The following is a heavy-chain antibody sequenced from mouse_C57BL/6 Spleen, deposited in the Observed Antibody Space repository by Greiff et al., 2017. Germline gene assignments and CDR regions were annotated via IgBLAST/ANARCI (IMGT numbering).Heavy chain of an antibody. V-gene: IGHV1-56*01. CDR3: AGGGYGNYGAWFAY. CDR2: IFPGSGST. J-gene: IGHJ3*01. Sequence: QVQLQQSGPELVRPGASVKISCKAPGYTFTGYWMQWVRQRPGQGLEWIGEIFPGSGSTYYDEKFKGKATLTVDTSSSTAYLQLSSLTSEASAVYFCAGGGYGNYGAWFAYWGQGTLVTVSA. D-gene: IGHD2-1*01. CDR1: GYTFTGYW.